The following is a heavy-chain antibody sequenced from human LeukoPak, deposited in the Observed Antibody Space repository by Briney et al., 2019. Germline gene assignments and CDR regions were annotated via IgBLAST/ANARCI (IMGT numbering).Heavy chain of an antibody. CDR3: ARQGRAAAGTGDWFDP. CDR2: IYYSGST. V-gene: IGHV4-39*01. Sequence: SETLSLTCTVSGGSISSSSYYWGWIRQPPGKGLEWIGSIYYSGSTYYNPSLKSRVTISVDTSKNQFSLKLSSVTAADTAVYYCARQGRAAAGTGDWFDPWGQGTLVTVSS. D-gene: IGHD6-13*01. CDR1: GGSISSSSYY. J-gene: IGHJ5*02.